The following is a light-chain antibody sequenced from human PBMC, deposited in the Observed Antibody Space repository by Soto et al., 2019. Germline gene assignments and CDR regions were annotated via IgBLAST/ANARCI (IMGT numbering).Light chain of an antibody. CDR3: ATWDDSLNGFYV. CDR2: RNN. V-gene: IGLV1-47*01. CDR1: TSNIGSNY. Sequence: QSVLTQPPSASGTPGQGVTISCSGSTSNIGSNYVYWYQQLPGTAPKLLIYRNNQRPSGVPDRFSGSKSGTSASLAISGLRSHDEAEYFCATWDDSLNGFYVFGTGIKVTVL. J-gene: IGLJ1*01.